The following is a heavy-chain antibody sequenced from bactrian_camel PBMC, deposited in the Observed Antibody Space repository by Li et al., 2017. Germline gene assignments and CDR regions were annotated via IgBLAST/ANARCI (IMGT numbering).Heavy chain of an antibody. Sequence: HVQLVESGGGSVQVGGSLRLSCEGSEAIPVDNCIAWFRQAPGKEREGVATIYSGEGSTMYVPSVKGRFTISQDKTNKRVYLQLNNLRPEDSAMYYCAAGGLRCTWYRASYGYWGQGTQVTVS. CDR1: EAIPVDNC. D-gene: IGHD6*01. V-gene: IGHV3S63*01. CDR3: AAGGLRCTWYRASYGY. J-gene: IGHJ6*01. CDR2: IYSGEGST.